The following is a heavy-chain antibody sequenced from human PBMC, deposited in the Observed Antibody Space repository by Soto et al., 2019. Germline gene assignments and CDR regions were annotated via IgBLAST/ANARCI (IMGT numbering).Heavy chain of an antibody. V-gene: IGHV1-46*01. J-gene: IGHJ4*02. CDR2: INPSGCYT. Sequence: ASVKVSCKASGYTFTSYYMHWVRQAPGQGLEWMGIINPSGCYTSYAQKFQGRVTITRDTSTRTVYMELSSLRSEDTAAYYCARARNYFDYWGQGTLVTVSS. CDR3: ARARNYFDY. CDR1: GYTFTSYY.